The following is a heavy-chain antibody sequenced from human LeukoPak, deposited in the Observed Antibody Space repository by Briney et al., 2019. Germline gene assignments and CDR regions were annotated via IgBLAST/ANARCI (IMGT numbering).Heavy chain of an antibody. CDR3: ARLVPAATPDSKNRDC. Sequence: SVKVSCKASGGTFSSYTISWVRQAPGQGLEWMGRIIPILGIANYAQKFQGRVTITAGKSTSTAYMELSSLRSEDTAVYYRARLVPAATPDSKNRDCWGQGTLVTVSS. J-gene: IGHJ4*02. V-gene: IGHV1-69*02. D-gene: IGHD2-2*01. CDR1: GGTFSSYT. CDR2: IIPILGIA.